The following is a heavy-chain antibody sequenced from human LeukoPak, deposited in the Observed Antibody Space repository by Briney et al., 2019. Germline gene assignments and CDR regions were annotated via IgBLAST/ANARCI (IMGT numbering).Heavy chain of an antibody. D-gene: IGHD3-22*01. Sequence: ASETLSLTCTVSGGSISSYYWGWIRQPAGKGLEWIGRIYTSGSTNYNPSLKSRVTMSVDTSKNQFSLKLSSVTAADTAVYYCARGAYGSTQPFDYWGQGTLVTVSS. J-gene: IGHJ4*02. V-gene: IGHV4-4*07. CDR1: GGSISSYY. CDR2: IYTSGST. CDR3: ARGAYGSTQPFDY.